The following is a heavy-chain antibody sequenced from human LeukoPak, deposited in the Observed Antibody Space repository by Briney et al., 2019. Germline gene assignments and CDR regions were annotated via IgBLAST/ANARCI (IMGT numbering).Heavy chain of an antibody. CDR3: ARPRGVTGAFDI. J-gene: IGHJ3*02. Sequence: ASVKVSCKASGYTFTGDYMHWVRQAPGQGLEWMGWINPNSGGTNYAQKFQGRVSMTRDTSISTAYMELNSLRSDDTAVYYCARPRGVTGAFDIWGQGTMVTVSS. D-gene: IGHD3-16*01. CDR1: GYTFTGDY. V-gene: IGHV1-2*02. CDR2: INPNSGGT.